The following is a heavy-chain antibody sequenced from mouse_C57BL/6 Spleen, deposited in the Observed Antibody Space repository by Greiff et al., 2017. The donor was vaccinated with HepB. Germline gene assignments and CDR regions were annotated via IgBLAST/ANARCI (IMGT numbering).Heavy chain of an antibody. CDR1: GFTFSSYA. D-gene: IGHD2-4*01. Sequence: EVHLVESGGGLVKPGGSLKLSCAASGFTFSSYAMSWVRQTPEKRLEWVATISDGGSYTYYPDNVKGRFTISRDNAKNNLYLQMSHLKSEDTAMYYCARDGTYYDYFDYWGQGTTLTVSS. CDR3: ARDGTYYDYFDY. CDR2: ISDGGSYT. V-gene: IGHV5-4*01. J-gene: IGHJ2*01.